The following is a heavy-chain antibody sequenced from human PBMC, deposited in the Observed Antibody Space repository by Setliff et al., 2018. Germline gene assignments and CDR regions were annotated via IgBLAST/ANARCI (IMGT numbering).Heavy chain of an antibody. CDR3: ARMSGFQYIDV. J-gene: IGHJ6*03. V-gene: IGHV4-61*09. Sequence: PSETLSLTCTVSGDSISSRRNYWGWFRQPAGKELEWIGQIYTSWSTNYNPPLKSRVTISLDTSKNQFSPSLTSVTAEDTAVYYCARMSGFQYIDVWDKGTTVTVSS. CDR1: GDSISSRRNY. CDR2: IYTSWST. D-gene: IGHD3-3*01.